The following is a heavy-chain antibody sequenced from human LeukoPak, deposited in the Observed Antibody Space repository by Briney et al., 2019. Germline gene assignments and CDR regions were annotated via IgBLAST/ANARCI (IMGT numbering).Heavy chain of an antibody. J-gene: IGHJ4*02. CDR2: NNPNSGGT. Sequence: GASVKVSCKASGYTFTGYYMHWVRQAPGQGLEWMGWNNPNSGGTHFAQKFQGRVIMTRGTSISTAYMELSRLRSDDTALYYCATSRVAFDSSAFYNYWGQGTLVTVSS. CDR3: ATSRVAFDSSAFYNY. CDR1: GYTFTGYY. D-gene: IGHD3-22*01. V-gene: IGHV1-2*02.